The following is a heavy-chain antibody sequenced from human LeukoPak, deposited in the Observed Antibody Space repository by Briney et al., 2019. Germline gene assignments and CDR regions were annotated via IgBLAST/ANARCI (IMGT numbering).Heavy chain of an antibody. D-gene: IGHD3-10*01. J-gene: IGHJ4*02. CDR2: IYSGGST. V-gene: IGHV3-66*01. Sequence: AGGSLRLSCAASGFTVSSNYMSWVRQAPGKGLEWVSVIYSGGSTYYADSVKGRFTISRDNSKNTLYLQMNSLRAEDTAVYYCASPGLAMVRGVLDYWGQGTLVTVSS. CDR3: ASPGLAMVRGVLDY. CDR1: GFTVSSNY.